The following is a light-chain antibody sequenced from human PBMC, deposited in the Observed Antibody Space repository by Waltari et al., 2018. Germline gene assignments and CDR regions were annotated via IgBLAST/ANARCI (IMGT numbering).Light chain of an antibody. V-gene: IGLV2-14*03. CDR1: RSDVGGYDY. Sequence: QSVLTQPASVSGSPGQSIPISCPGTRSDVGGYDYVSWYQQSPGKAPKLIIYDVVKRPSGVSTRFSASKSDNTASLTISGLQAEDEGDYYCCSYKRGATWVFGGGTALTVL. J-gene: IGLJ3*02. CDR2: DVV. CDR3: CSYKRGATWV.